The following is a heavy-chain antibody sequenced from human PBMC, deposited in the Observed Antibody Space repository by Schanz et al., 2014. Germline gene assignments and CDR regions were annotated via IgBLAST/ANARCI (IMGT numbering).Heavy chain of an antibody. CDR1: GFSLDIFA. CDR2: FNDGGVNK. Sequence: EVHLLESGGGLVEPGGSLRLSCATSGFSLDIFAVSWVRQAPGKGLEWVSSFNDGGVNKYYADSVKGRFTISSDNSKSPLYRQTSSQRAEDTAVYYCAKSQGSSFDSWGQGTLVTVSS. CDR3: AKSQGSSFDS. V-gene: IGHV3-23*01. D-gene: IGHD6-13*01. J-gene: IGHJ4*02.